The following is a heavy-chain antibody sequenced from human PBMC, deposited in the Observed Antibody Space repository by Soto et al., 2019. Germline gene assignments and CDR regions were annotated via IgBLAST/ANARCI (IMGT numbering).Heavy chain of an antibody. CDR1: VYPFTTYG. J-gene: IGHJ6*02. CDR2: ISAYNGNT. Sequence: GPSLKASCKASVYPFTTYGITWVRRAPGQGLEWMGWISAYNGNTNYAQKLQGRVTMTTDTSTSTAYMEPRSLRSDDTAVYYCARGEPMTIFGQEDVWGQGTTVTVSS. CDR3: ARGEPMTIFGQEDV. V-gene: IGHV1-18*01. D-gene: IGHD3-3*01.